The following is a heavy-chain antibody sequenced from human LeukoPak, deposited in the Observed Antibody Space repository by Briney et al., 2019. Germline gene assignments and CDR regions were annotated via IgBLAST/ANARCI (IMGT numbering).Heavy chain of an antibody. CDR2: ISGSGDST. D-gene: IGHD3-10*01. CDR1: GFTFSSYG. J-gene: IGHJ4*02. Sequence: GGSLRLSCAASGFTFSSYGMTWVRQAPGKGLEWVSSISGSGDSTDYADSVKGRFTIARDNSKSTLYLQMNSLRAEDTAVYYCSKDRGGTLGDYFDFWGQGTLVTVSS. CDR3: SKDRGGTLGDYFDF. V-gene: IGHV3-23*01.